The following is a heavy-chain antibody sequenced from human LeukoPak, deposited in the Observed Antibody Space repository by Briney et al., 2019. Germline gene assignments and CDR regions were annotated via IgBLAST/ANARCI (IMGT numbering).Heavy chain of an antibody. CDR2: INTNNGDNNGDT. CDR1: GYTFTSYP. CDR3: ARCPCCDRTFDY. J-gene: IGHJ4*02. D-gene: IGHD3-22*01. V-gene: IGHV1-18*01. Sequence: ASVKVSCKASGYTFTSYPICWVRQAPGQGLEWMGWINTNNGDNNGDTNYAPKLQGRATLTTDTTTSTAYMEMRSLRSDDTAVYYCARCPCCDRTFDYWGQGTLVTVSS.